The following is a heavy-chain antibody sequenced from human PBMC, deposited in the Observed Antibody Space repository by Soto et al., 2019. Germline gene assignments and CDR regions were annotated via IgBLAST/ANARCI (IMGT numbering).Heavy chain of an antibody. CDR2: ISGSGGST. Sequence: GGSLRLSCAASGLTFSSYAMSWVRQAPGKGLEWVSAISGSGGSTYYADSVKGRFTISRDNSKNTLYLQMNSLRAEDTAVYYCAKVSKRGYYYDSSGPFDYWGQGTLVTVSS. CDR3: AKVSKRGYYYDSSGPFDY. CDR1: GLTFSSYA. V-gene: IGHV3-23*01. D-gene: IGHD3-22*01. J-gene: IGHJ4*02.